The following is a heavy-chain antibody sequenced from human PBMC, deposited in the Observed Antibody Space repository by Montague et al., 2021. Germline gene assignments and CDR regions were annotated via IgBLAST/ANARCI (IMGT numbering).Heavy chain of an antibody. CDR1: GITFDYYW. J-gene: IGHJ5*01. CDR2: ISEDGSEK. Sequence: SLSLSCAASGITFDYYWMSWVRQAPGKGLEWVANISEDGSEKNYVDSVRGRFSISRDNTKNSLYLQMNSLRVEDTAVYYCARDRAAAGSWGHGTLVIVSS. V-gene: IGHV3-7*01. D-gene: IGHD6-13*01. CDR3: ARDRAAAGS.